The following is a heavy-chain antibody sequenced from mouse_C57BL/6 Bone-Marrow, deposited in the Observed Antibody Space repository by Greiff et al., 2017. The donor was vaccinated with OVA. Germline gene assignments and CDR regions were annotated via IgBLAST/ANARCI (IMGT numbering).Heavy chain of an antibody. CDR3: ARHYSNSFAY. J-gene: IGHJ3*01. CDR2: IDPSDSYT. V-gene: IGHV1-50*01. CDR1: GYTFTSYW. Sequence: VQLQQPGAELVKPGASVKPSCKASGYTFTSYWMQWVKQRPGQGLEWIGEIDPSDSYTNYNQKFKGKATLTVDTSSSTAYMQLSSLTSEDSAVYYCARHYSNSFAYWGQGTLVTVSA. D-gene: IGHD2-5*01.